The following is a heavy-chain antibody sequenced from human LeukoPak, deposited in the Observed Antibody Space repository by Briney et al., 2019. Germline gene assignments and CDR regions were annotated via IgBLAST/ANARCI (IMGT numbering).Heavy chain of an antibody. Sequence: GGSLRLSCAASGFTFSSYAMHWVRQAPGKGLEWVAVISYDGSNKYYADSVKGRFTISRDNSKNTLYLQMNSLRAEDTALYSCAKDTLLLLYWGQGTLVTVSS. J-gene: IGHJ4*02. CDR1: GFTFSSYA. CDR2: ISYDGSNK. D-gene: IGHD2-21*01. CDR3: AKDTLLLLY. V-gene: IGHV3-30-3*01.